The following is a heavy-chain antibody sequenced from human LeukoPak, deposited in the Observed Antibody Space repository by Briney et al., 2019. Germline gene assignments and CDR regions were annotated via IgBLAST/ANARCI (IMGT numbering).Heavy chain of an antibody. CDR2: INPNSGGT. J-gene: IGHJ4*02. Sequence: GASVKVSCKASGYTFTSYAMNWVRQAPGQGLEWMGWINPNSGGTNYAQKFQGRVTMTRDTSISTAYMELSRLRSDDTAVYYCAKVGAIDFWSGYYTLDYWGQGTLVTVSS. D-gene: IGHD3-3*01. V-gene: IGHV1-2*02. CDR1: GYTFTSYA. CDR3: AKVGAIDFWSGYYTLDY.